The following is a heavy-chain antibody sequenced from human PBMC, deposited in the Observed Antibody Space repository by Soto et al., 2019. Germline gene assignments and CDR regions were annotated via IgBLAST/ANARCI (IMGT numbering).Heavy chain of an antibody. Sequence: QVQLVPSGAVVKKPGSSVEVSCKAAGGTFNGYGISWVRQAPGQGLECMGVPVPVFDTSKYAPRFQGRVTIIAYKSPSPAYMELIRVRSEYTAIYFWARGVSNSGAYYSGPSAYDLWGQGTLVIGSS. D-gene: IGHD3-22*01. CDR2: PVPVFDTS. J-gene: IGHJ3*01. CDR1: GGTFNGYG. V-gene: IGHV1-69*06. CDR3: ARGVSNSGAYYSGPSAYDL.